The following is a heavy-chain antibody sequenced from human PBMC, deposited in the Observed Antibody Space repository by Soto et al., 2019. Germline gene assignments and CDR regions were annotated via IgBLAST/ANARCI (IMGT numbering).Heavy chain of an antibody. V-gene: IGHV4-31*03. Sequence: PSETLSLTCTVSGGSISSGGYYWSWIRQHPGKGLEWIGYIYYSGSTYYNPSLKSRVTISVDTSKNQFSLKLSSVTAADTAVYYCARGTRYYDFWSGYYNYYYYMDVWGKGTTVTVSS. D-gene: IGHD3-3*01. CDR2: IYYSGST. CDR1: GGSISSGGYY. CDR3: ARGTRYYDFWSGYYNYYYYMDV. J-gene: IGHJ6*03.